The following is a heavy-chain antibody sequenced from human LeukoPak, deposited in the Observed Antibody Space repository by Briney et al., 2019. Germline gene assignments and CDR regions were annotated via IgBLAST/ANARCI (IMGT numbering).Heavy chain of an antibody. D-gene: IGHD6-13*01. V-gene: IGHV4-39*01. CDR3: ARASPLQPNPENQYSSSWHYFDY. Sequence: PSETLSLTCTVSGGSISSSSYYWGWIRQPPGKGLEWIGSIYYSGSTYYNPSLKSRVTISVDTSKNQFSLKLSSVTAADTAVYYCARASPLQPNPENQYSSSWHYFDYWGQGTLVTVSS. CDR1: GGSISSSSYY. CDR2: IYYSGST. J-gene: IGHJ4*02.